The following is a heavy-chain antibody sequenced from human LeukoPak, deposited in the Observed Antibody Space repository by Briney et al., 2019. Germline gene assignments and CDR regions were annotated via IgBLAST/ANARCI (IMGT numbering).Heavy chain of an antibody. CDR1: GFTFSSYA. CDR3: SKGGRWDYYDSSH. D-gene: IGHD3-22*01. V-gene: IGHV3-23*01. CDR2: ISGSGGST. J-gene: IGHJ3*01. Sequence: PGGSLRLSSTASGFTFSSYAINWVRLAPGKGLEWVSSISGSGGSTFYYADSVKGRFTVSRDNSKNTVYLQMNSLRADDTAVYYCSKGGRWDYYDSSHWGQGTMVIVSS.